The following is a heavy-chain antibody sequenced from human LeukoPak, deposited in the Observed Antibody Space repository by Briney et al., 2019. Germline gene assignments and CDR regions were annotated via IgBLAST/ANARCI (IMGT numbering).Heavy chain of an antibody. CDR1: GGSISSYY. D-gene: IGHD6-19*01. Sequence: SETLSLTCTVSGGSISSYYWSWIRQPPGKGLEWIGYIYYSGSTNYNPSLKSRVTISVDTSKNQFSLKLSSVTAADTAVYYCARDRGYSSGWYFYYWGQGTLVTVSS. J-gene: IGHJ4*02. V-gene: IGHV4-59*12. CDR3: ARDRGYSSGWYFYY. CDR2: IYYSGST.